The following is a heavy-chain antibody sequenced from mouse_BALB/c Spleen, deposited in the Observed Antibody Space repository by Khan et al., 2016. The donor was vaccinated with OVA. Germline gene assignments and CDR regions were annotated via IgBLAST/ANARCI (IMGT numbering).Heavy chain of an antibody. D-gene: IGHD2-4*01. CDR3: SRDDYFVGDAMDY. Sequence: QVQLKQSGPELVKPGASVRISCTATGYTFTTYYLHWVKQRPGQGLEWIGCIYPSNVNTKYNARFKDKATLTADKSSSTAYMHLSSLTSEDSAVSWYSRDDYFVGDAMDYWGQGTSVTVSS. CDR1: GYTFTTYY. J-gene: IGHJ4*01. V-gene: IGHV1S56*01. CDR2: IYPSNVNT.